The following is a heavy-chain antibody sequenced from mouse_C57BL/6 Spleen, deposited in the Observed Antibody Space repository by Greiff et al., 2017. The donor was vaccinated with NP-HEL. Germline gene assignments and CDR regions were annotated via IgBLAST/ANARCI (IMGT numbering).Heavy chain of an antibody. V-gene: IGHV1-76*01. CDR3: ARGLPPYAMDY. CDR2: IYPGSGNT. D-gene: IGHD2-2*01. J-gene: IGHJ4*01. CDR1: GYTFTDYY. Sequence: QVQLQQSGAELVRPGASVKLSCKASGYTFTDYYINWVKQRPGQGLEWIARIYPGSGNTYYNEKFKGKATLTAEKSSSTAYMQLSSLTSEDSAVYFCARGLPPYAMDYWGQGTSVTVSS.